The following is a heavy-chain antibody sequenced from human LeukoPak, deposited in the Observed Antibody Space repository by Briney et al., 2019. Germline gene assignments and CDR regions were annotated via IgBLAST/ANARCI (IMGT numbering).Heavy chain of an antibody. Sequence: GGSLRLSCAASGFTFSSYGMHWVRQAPGKGLEWVAVTWYDGSNKYYADSVKGRFTISRDNPKNTLYLQMNSLRVEDTAVYYCARVHWGNYYLNAFDIWGPRDNGHRLF. V-gene: IGHV3-33*01. CDR2: TWYDGSNK. J-gene: IGHJ3*02. D-gene: IGHD3-10*01. CDR3: ARVHWGNYYLNAFDI. CDR1: GFTFSSYG.